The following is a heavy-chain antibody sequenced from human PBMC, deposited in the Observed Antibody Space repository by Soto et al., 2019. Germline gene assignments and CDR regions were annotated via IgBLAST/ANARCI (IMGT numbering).Heavy chain of an antibody. V-gene: IGHV3-23*01. J-gene: IGHJ5*02. CDR2: ISGSGDST. D-gene: IGHD6-6*01. Sequence: GGSLRLSCAASGFTFSSYAMSWVRQAPGKGLEWVSAISGSGDSTYYADSVKGRFTISRDNSKNTLYLQMNSLRAEDTAVYYCAKDSLRIAARPPWFDPWGQGTLVTVSS. CDR3: AKDSLRIAARPPWFDP. CDR1: GFTFSSYA.